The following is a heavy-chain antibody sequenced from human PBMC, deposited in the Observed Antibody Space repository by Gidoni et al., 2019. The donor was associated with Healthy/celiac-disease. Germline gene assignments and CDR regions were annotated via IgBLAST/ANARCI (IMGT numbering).Heavy chain of an antibody. CDR1: GFTFSSYC. V-gene: IGHV3-30*18. CDR2: ISYDGSNK. CDR3: AKDRGQQLVRGYFDY. J-gene: IGHJ4*02. D-gene: IGHD6-13*01. Sequence: QVQLVASGGGVVQPVRSLILACAASGFTFSSYCMHWVRQALGKGLEWVAVISYDGSNKNYADSVKGRFTISRENSKNTLYLQMNSLRAEDAAVYYCAKDRGQQLVRGYFDYWGQGTLVTVSS.